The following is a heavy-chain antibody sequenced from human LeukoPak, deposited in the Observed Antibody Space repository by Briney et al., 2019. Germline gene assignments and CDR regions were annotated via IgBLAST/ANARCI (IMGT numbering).Heavy chain of an antibody. D-gene: IGHD3-10*01. V-gene: IGHV4-39*01. J-gene: IGHJ4*02. CDR2: IYYSGST. CDR1: GGSISSSSYY. CDR3: ARLPLHTMVRGVISDY. Sequence: SETLSLTCTVSGGSISSSSYYWGWIRQPPGKGLEWIGSIYYSGSTYYNPSLKSRVTISVDTSKNQFSLKLSSVTAADTAVYYCARLPLHTMVRGVISDYWGQGTLVTVSS.